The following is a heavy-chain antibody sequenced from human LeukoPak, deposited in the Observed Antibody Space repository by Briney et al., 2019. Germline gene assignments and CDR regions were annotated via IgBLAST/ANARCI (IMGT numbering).Heavy chain of an antibody. V-gene: IGHV4-61*02. CDR1: GCSISSGSYN. Sequence: SETLSLTCTVSGCSISSGSYNWSWIRQPAGKGLDSIVRIYTSVSTNYNPALESRVTISVDTSKNQFSLKLSSVTAADTAVYYCARGTGYSSSWPIDYWGQGTLVTVSS. D-gene: IGHD6-13*01. CDR2: IYTSVST. CDR3: ARGTGYSSSWPIDY. J-gene: IGHJ4*02.